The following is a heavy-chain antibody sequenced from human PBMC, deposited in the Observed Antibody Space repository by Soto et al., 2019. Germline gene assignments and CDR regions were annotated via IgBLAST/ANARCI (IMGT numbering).Heavy chain of an antibody. J-gene: IGHJ4*02. V-gene: IGHV4-4*07. CDR3: ARYSSAWYLSFDS. D-gene: IGHD6-19*01. CDR1: GGSISSYY. Sequence: SETLSLTCTVSGGSISSYYWSWIRQPPGKGLEWIGRMYTSGSTNYNPSLKSRVTMSVDTSKNQFSLKLSSVTAADTAVYYCARYSSAWYLSFDSWGQGTLVTVSS. CDR2: MYTSGST.